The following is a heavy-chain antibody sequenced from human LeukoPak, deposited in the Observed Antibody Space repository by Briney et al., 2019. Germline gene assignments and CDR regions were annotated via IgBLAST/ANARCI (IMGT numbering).Heavy chain of an antibody. V-gene: IGHV1-2*02. CDR2: INPNSDAK. Sequence: GASVKVSCKASGYTFTDSYIHWVRQAPGQGLEWMGWINPNSDAKNFAQKFQGRVTMTRETSISTAYMEVSRLRSDDTAVYYCARGGPKPHVYYGSGSYPSPFDYWGQGTLVTVSS. CDR3: ARGGPKPHVYYGSGSYPSPFDY. J-gene: IGHJ4*02. CDR1: GYTFTDSY. D-gene: IGHD3-10*01.